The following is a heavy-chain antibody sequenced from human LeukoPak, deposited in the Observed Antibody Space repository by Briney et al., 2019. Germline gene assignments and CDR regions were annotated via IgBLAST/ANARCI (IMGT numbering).Heavy chain of an antibody. V-gene: IGHV3-23*01. Sequence: PGGSLRLSCAASGFTFSSYAMSWVRQAPGKGLEWVSAISGSGGSTYYADSVEGRFTISRDNSKNTLYLQMNSLRADDTAVYHCAKGTSSYPYLLDSWGQGTLVAVSS. J-gene: IGHJ4*02. CDR1: GFTFSSYA. CDR2: ISGSGGST. CDR3: AKGTSSYPYLLDS. D-gene: IGHD1-1*01.